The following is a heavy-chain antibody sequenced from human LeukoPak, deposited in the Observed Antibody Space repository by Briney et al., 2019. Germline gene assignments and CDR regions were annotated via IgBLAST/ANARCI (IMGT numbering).Heavy chain of an antibody. Sequence: GGSLRLSCAASGFTFTTYVMSWVRQAPGKGLDWVSTIIPSGDNTFHADSVEGRFTISRDNSKNTLYLQMNSLRVEDAAVYYCVKGGWGDNWGKGILVTVSS. D-gene: IGHD3-10*01. CDR2: IIPSGDNT. CDR3: VKGGWGDN. CDR1: GFTFTTYV. V-gene: IGHV3-23*01. J-gene: IGHJ4*02.